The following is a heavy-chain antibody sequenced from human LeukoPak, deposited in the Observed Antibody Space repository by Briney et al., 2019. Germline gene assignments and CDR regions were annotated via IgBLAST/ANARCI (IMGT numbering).Heavy chain of an antibody. CDR1: GFTDSTNF. V-gene: IGHV3-53*01. J-gene: IGHJ4*02. Sequence: GGSLRLSCEASGFTDSTNFMGRVRQAPGKGLEWVSIIHTGGATYYMESVKGRSSISRDNFKNTLYLQMNSLRAEDTAVYYCARGRGSDWGQGTLVTVSS. CDR3: ARGRGSD. CDR2: IHTGGAT. D-gene: IGHD2-15*01.